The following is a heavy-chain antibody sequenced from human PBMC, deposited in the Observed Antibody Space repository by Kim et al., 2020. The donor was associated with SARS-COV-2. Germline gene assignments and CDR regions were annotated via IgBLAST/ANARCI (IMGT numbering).Heavy chain of an antibody. J-gene: IGHJ6*01. CDR2: SYFSTGT. CDR1: GYSISIYY. D-gene: IGHD6-13*01. Sequence: SETLSLTCTVSGYSISIYYCCCWLQPPPRGLLWCGYSYFSTGTNYNPSLNSRVVILVDTTKNQFSLQLLSSTAAAKAADYCSTLQRTAATTLYDYYSCM. V-gene: IGHV4-59*01. CDR3: STLQRTAATTLYDYYSCM.